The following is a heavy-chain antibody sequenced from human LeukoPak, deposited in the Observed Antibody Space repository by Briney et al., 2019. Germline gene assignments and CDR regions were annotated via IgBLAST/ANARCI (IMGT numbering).Heavy chain of an antibody. CDR2: VDPEDGET. CDR3: ATDLSACSGGSCQDY. CDR1: GYTFTDYY. V-gene: IGHV1-69-2*01. D-gene: IGHD2-15*01. Sequence: ASVKVSCKVSGYTFTDYYMHWVQQAPGKGLEWMGLVDPEDGETIYAEKFQGRVTITADTSTDTAYMELSSLRSEDTAVYYCATDLSACSGGSCQDYWGQGTLVTVSS. J-gene: IGHJ4*02.